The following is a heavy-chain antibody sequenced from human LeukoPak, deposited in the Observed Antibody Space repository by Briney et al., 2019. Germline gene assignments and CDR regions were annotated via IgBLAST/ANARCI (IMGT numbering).Heavy chain of an antibody. J-gene: IGHJ4*02. CDR3: AKGSSSSRPYSFDF. D-gene: IGHD6-6*01. CDR1: GFTFSIYA. CDR2: ITDSGGDT. Sequence: GGSLRLSCAASGFTFSIYAMSWVRQAPGKGLEWVSAITDSGGDTYHADSVKGRLTISRDNSKNTLYLQMNSLRVEDTAVYYCAKGSSSSRPYSFDFSGQGTLVTVSS. V-gene: IGHV3-23*01.